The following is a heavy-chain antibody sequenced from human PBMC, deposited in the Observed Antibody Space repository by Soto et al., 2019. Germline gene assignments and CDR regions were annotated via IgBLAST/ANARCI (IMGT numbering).Heavy chain of an antibody. D-gene: IGHD3-3*01. Sequence: QVQLQQWGAGLLKPSETLSLTCAVYGGSFSGYYWSWIRQPPGKGLEWIGEINHSGSTNYNPSLKSRVTISVDTSKNQFSLKLSFVTAADTAVYYCARDLLYANYDFWSGSGRENWFDPWGQGTLVTVSS. J-gene: IGHJ5*02. CDR2: INHSGST. CDR3: ARDLLYANYDFWSGSGRENWFDP. V-gene: IGHV4-34*01. CDR1: GGSFSGYY.